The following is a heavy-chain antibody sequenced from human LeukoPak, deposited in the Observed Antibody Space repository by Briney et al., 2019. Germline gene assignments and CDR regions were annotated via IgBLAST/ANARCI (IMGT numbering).Heavy chain of an antibody. D-gene: IGHD1-26*01. J-gene: IGHJ4*02. CDR2: ISGSGAKT. CDR3: AKEYSGSFSPFPSYFDY. Sequence: GGSLRLSCTASGFTFSSYGMSWVRQAPGKGLEWVSAISGSGAKTYYADFVKGRFTISRDNSKNTLYLQMNSLRAEDTAVYYCAKEYSGSFSPFPSYFDYWGQGTLVTVSS. CDR1: GFTFSSYG. V-gene: IGHV3-23*01.